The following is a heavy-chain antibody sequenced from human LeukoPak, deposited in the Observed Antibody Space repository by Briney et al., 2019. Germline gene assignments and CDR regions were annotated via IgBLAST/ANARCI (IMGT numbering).Heavy chain of an antibody. CDR3: AGRLTGYSSGYVH. CDR1: GITFSNYA. Sequence: GGSLRLSCVASGITFSNYAVSWVRQAPEKGLDWVSVISGSAHKIRYADSVKGRFTISRDNSENIVYLQMNNLRVEGTAVYYCAGRLTGYSSGYVHWGQGTLVTVSS. CDR2: ISGSAHKI. D-gene: IGHD5-18*01. J-gene: IGHJ4*02. V-gene: IGHV3-23*01.